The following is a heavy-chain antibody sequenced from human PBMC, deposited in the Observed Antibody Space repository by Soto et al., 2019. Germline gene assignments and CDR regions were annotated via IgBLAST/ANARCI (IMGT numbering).Heavy chain of an antibody. CDR2: IFSNDEK. J-gene: IGHJ6*02. Sequence: QVTLKESGPVLVKPTETLTLTCTVSGFSLSNARMGVSWIRQPPGKALEWLAHIFSNDEKSYSTSLKSRLTIGKXTXTSQVVLTMTNMDPVDTATYYCARIWPVLYYYGMDVWGQGTTVTVSS. V-gene: IGHV2-26*01. CDR3: ARIWPVLYYYGMDV. D-gene: IGHD6-6*01. CDR1: GFSLSNARMG.